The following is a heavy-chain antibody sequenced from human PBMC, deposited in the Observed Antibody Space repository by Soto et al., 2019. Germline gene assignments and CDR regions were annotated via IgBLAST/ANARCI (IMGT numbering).Heavy chain of an antibody. CDR2: VXXXXX. Sequence: SETLSLTCSVSGRSMSSNYWGWIRQSPDKGLXXLXXVXXXXXDXXPSLGGRVSMSVETSKSQFALKLTSVTVADTAVYYCASYRGALYFESWGPGILVTVSS. CDR3: ASYRGALYFES. V-gene: IGHV4-59*01. J-gene: IGHJ4*02. CDR1: GRSMSSNY. D-gene: IGHD3-16*01.